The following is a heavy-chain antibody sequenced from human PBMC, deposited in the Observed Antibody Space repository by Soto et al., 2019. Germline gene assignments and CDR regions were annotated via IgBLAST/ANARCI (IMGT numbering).Heavy chain of an antibody. Sequence: QVQLQQSGPGLVKPSETLSLTCTVSGDSINDYYWTWIRQPPGAGLEWIGYIHYSGLTNYNPSLKRRVTISMDTSKTQFFLKLTSMAAADTAVYYCARRWSGIDFWGQGTLVSVSS. CDR1: GDSINDYY. J-gene: IGHJ4*02. V-gene: IGHV4-59*01. CDR2: IHYSGLT. D-gene: IGHD3-3*01. CDR3: ARRWSGIDF.